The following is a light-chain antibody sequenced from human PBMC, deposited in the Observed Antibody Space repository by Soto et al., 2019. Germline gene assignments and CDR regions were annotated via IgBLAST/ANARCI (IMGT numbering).Light chain of an antibody. V-gene: IGKV1-39*01. J-gene: IGKJ4*01. CDR1: QSISNF. CDR2: AAS. Sequence: DIGMTQSPASLSSWRGDIFTITCRASQSISNFLNWVQHEPGNAPKVLISAASTLQSGVPPRFSGSESGTDFTLTISSLQPEDSASYYCQQYYNSVLTFGGGTKVDIK. CDR3: QQYYNSVLT.